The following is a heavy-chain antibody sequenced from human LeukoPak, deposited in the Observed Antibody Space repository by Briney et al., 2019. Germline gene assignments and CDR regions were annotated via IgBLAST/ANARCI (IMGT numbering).Heavy chain of an antibody. CDR1: GFTFSTFA. J-gene: IGHJ3*02. CDR2: IRFDGSNK. Sequence: GGSLRLSCAASGFTFSTFAMIWVRQPPGKGLEWVAFIRFDGSNKYYADSVKGRFTISRDNSKNTLNLQMNSLRGEDTAVYYCARCLIAATLRCAFDIWGQGTMVTVSS. V-gene: IGHV3-30*02. D-gene: IGHD2-15*01. CDR3: ARCLIAATLRCAFDI.